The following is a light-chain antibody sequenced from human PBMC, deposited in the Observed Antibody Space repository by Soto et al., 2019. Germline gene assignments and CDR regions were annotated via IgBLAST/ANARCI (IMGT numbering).Light chain of an antibody. J-gene: IGKJ1*01. Sequence: EIVLTQSPATLSLSPGERATLSCRASQSVSNYLAWYQQKPGQAPRLLICDASNWATGIPARFSGNGSGTNFAHTTSSLEPEDFAVYYCQQRSNLPRTFGQGTKVEIK. CDR2: DAS. CDR1: QSVSNY. V-gene: IGKV3-11*01. CDR3: QQRSNLPRT.